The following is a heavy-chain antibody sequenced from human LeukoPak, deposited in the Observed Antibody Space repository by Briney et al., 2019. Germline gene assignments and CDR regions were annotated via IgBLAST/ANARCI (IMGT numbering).Heavy chain of an antibody. D-gene: IGHD4-23*01. J-gene: IGHJ4*02. CDR3: ASQVYGGPHYVDY. V-gene: IGHV3-21*01. Sequence: GGSLRLSCAPSGFTFSSYSMNWVRQAPGKGLEWVSSISSSSSYIYYADSVKGRFTISRDNAKNSLYLQMNSLRAEDTAVYYCASQVYGGPHYVDYWGQGTLVTVSS. CDR2: ISSSSSYI. CDR1: GFTFSSYS.